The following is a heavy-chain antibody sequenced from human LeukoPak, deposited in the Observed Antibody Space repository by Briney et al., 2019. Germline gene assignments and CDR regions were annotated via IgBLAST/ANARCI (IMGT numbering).Heavy chain of an antibody. CDR1: GYPFTGYY. CDR3: ARDLWNITPYYDRSGYDY. V-gene: IGHV1-2*02. CDR2: INPNSGGT. J-gene: IGHJ4*02. Sequence: ASVKVSCKASGYPFTGYYMHWVRQAPGQGLEWMGWINPNSGGTRYVQKFLGRVTMTRDTSINSAYMELSRLSSDDTAVFYCARDLWNITPYYDRSGYDYWGQGTRVTVSS. D-gene: IGHD3-22*01.